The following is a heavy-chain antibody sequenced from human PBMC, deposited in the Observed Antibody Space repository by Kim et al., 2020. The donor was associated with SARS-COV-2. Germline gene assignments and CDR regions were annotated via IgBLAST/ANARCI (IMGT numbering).Heavy chain of an antibody. J-gene: IGHJ4*02. V-gene: IGHV3-23*01. CDR2: ISGSGGST. Sequence: GGSLRLSCAASGFTFSSYAMSWVRQAPGKGLEWVSAISGSGGSTYYADSVKGRFTISRDNSKNTLYLQMNSLRAEDTAVYYCAKGPPGYYYDSSAHWVDYWGQGTLVTVSS. D-gene: IGHD3-22*01. CDR1: GFTFSSYA. CDR3: AKGPPGYYYDSSAHWVDY.